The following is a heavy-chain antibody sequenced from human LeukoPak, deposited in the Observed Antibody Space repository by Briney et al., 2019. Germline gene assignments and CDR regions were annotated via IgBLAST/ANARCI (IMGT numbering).Heavy chain of an antibody. CDR1: GGSISSYC. D-gene: IGHD2-21*02. V-gene: IGHV4-59*08. Sequence: PSETLSLTCTVSGGSISSYCWSWIRQPPGKGLEWIGYIYYSGSTNYNPSLKSRVTISVDTSKNQFSLKVNSGTAADTAVYYCARMASYCGGDCGPYYYYMDVWGKGTTVTVSS. CDR2: IYYSGST. J-gene: IGHJ6*03. CDR3: ARMASYCGGDCGPYYYYMDV.